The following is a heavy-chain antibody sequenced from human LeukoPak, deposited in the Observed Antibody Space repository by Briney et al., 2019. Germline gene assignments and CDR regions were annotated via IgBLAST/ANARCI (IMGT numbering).Heavy chain of an antibody. CDR1: GYTFTSYG. CDR3: ARGGIVVVVAAANWFDP. V-gene: IGHV1-18*01. D-gene: IGHD2-15*01. CDR2: VSAYNGNT. J-gene: IGHJ5*02. Sequence: ASVKVSCKASGYTFTSYGISWVRQAPGQGLEWMGWVSAYNGNTNYAQKLQGRVTMTTDTSTSTAYMELRSLRSDDTAVYYCARGGIVVVVAAANWFDPWGQGTLVTVSS.